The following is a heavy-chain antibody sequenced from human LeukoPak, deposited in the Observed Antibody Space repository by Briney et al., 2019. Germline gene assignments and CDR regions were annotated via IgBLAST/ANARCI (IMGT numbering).Heavy chain of an antibody. CDR2: IYTSGST. J-gene: IGHJ4*02. Sequence: SETLSLTCTVSGGSISSYYWSWIRQPAGKGLEWIGRIYTSGSTYYNPCLMSRVTISVDTSKNQFSLKLSSVTAADTAVYYCATNSLPGIAAAGYYYFDYWGQGTLVTVSS. V-gene: IGHV4-4*07. CDR3: ATNSLPGIAAAGYYYFDY. CDR1: GGSISSYY. D-gene: IGHD6-13*01.